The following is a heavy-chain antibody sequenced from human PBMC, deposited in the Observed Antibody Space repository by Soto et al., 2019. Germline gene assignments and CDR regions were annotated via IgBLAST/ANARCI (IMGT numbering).Heavy chain of an antibody. D-gene: IGHD2-2*01. CDR1: GGSISSSSYY. CDR2: LYYSGST. CDR3: ARGQWGYCSSTSCLDNWFDP. J-gene: IGHJ5*02. V-gene: IGHV4-39*01. Sequence: QLQLQESGPGLVKPSETLSLTCTVSGGSISSSSYYWGWIRQPPGKGLEWIGSLYYSGSTYYNPSLKSRVTISVDTSKNQFSLKLSSVTAADTAVYYCARGQWGYCSSTSCLDNWFDPWGQGTLVTVSS.